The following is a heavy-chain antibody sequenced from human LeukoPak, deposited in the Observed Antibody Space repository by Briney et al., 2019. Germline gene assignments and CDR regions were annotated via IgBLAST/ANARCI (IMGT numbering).Heavy chain of an antibody. V-gene: IGHV4-39*07. CDR2: IYYSGST. CDR3: ARVTYYGFYFDY. CDR1: GGSISSSSYY. Sequence: SETLPLTCTVSGGSISSSSYYWGWIRQPPGKGLEWIGSIYYSGSTYYNPSLKGRVTISVDTSKNQFSLKLSSVTAADTAVYYCARVTYYGFYFDYWGQGTLVTVSS. J-gene: IGHJ4*02. D-gene: IGHD3-10*01.